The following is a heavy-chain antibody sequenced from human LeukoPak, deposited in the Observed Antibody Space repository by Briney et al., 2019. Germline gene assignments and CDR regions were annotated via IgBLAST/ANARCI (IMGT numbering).Heavy chain of an antibody. D-gene: IGHD4-17*01. CDR1: GGSISSYY. CDR2: IYTSGST. CDR3: ARVPPDYGDYLSYFDY. Sequence: SETLSLTCTVSGGSISSYYWSWIRQPAGKGLEWIGRIYTSGSTNYNPSLKSRVTMSVDTSKNQFSLKLSSVTAADTAVYYCARVPPDYGDYLSYFDYWGQGTLVTVSS. J-gene: IGHJ4*02. V-gene: IGHV4-4*07.